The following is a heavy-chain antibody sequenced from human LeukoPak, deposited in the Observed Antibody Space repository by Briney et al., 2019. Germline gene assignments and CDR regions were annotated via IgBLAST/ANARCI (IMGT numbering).Heavy chain of an antibody. Sequence: SETLSLTCTVSGGSIGSHYWSWIRQPPGKGLEWIGYVFYSGTTNYNPSLKSRVTISVDTSKNQFSLKLSSVTAADTAVHYCARDYYDSRGEAFDIWGLGTMVTVSS. CDR2: VFYSGTT. V-gene: IGHV4-59*11. J-gene: IGHJ3*02. D-gene: IGHD3-22*01. CDR3: ARDYYDSRGEAFDI. CDR1: GGSIGSHY.